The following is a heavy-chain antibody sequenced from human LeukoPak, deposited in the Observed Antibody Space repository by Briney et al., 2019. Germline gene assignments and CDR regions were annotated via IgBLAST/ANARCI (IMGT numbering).Heavy chain of an antibody. J-gene: IGHJ5*02. CDR1: GFTFTSYS. D-gene: IGHD3-22*01. CDR3: ARGGGYYVSSTPKGIDP. V-gene: IGHV3-21*01. Sequence: GGSLRHSCAASGFTFTSYSMNWVREAPGKGLEWVSSISSSSYIYYADSVKGRFTISRDNAKNSLYLQMNSLRAEDTAVYYCARGGGYYVSSTPKGIDPWGQGTLVTVSS. CDR2: ISSSSYI.